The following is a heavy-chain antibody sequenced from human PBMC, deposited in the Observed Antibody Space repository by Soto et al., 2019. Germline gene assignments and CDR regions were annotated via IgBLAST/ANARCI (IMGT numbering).Heavy chain of an antibody. CDR1: GGSISSYY. V-gene: IGHV4-59*12. J-gene: IGHJ4*02. D-gene: IGHD3-10*01. CDR2: IYYSGT. Sequence: PSETLSLTCSVSGGSISSYYWSWIRQPPGKGLEWIAYIYYSGTSYNPSLKSRVSISLETSKNQFSLKLSSVTAADTAVYYCARALITKVDYWGQGTLVTVSS. CDR3: ARALITKVDY.